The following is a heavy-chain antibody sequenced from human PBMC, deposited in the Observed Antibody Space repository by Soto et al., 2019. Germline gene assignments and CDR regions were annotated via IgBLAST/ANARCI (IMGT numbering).Heavy chain of an antibody. CDR1: GYTFTVYY. J-gene: IGHJ4*02. D-gene: IGHD1-26*01. CDR3: ASDLAKGGGRAGLDY. CDR2: INPKSGGT. Sequence: QVQLVQSGAEVKKPGASVNVSCKASGYTFTVYYMHWVRQAPGQGLEWMGWINPKSGGTMYPQKFQGRVTMTWDTSISTAYLGRSRLRAEDSAVYYCASDLAKGGGRAGLDYWGQGTLVTVSS. V-gene: IGHV1-2*02.